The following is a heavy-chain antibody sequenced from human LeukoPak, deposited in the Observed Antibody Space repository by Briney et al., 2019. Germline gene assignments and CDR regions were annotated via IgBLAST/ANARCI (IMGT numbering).Heavy chain of an antibody. J-gene: IGHJ4*02. CDR1: GGSINNYY. V-gene: IGHV4-59*08. CDR2: IYYSGSNS. CDR3: ARYFSGYNNRWYLDY. D-gene: IGHD1-14*01. Sequence: PSEPLSLTFRVSGGSINNYYWSWIRQPPGKGLEWIGYIYYSGSNSDYNPSLNSRATMSVETPKNQFSLNLRSVTAADTAVYYCARYFSGYNNRWYLDYWGQGTLVTVSS.